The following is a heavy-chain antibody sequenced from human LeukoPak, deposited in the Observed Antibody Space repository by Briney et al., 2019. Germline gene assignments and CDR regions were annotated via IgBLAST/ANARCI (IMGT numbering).Heavy chain of an antibody. CDR2: TSAHNDDT. J-gene: IGHJ4*02. Sequence: GASVKVSCKASGYTFTSYGISWVRQAPGQGLEWMGWTSAHNDDTNYAETLQGRLTMTTDISTSTAYMELTSLRSDDTAVYYCARGWDSRNDYFDPWGQGTLVIVSS. CDR1: GYTFTSYG. CDR3: ARGWDSRNDYFDP. V-gene: IGHV1-18*01. D-gene: IGHD1-1*01.